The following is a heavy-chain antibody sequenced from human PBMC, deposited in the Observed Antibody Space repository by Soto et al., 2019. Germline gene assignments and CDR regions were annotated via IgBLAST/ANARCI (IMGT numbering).Heavy chain of an antibody. CDR1: GGTFSSYT. D-gene: IGHD6-13*01. J-gene: IGHJ4*02. CDR3: AREPYSSSWPYY. V-gene: IGHV1-69*02. CDR2: IIPILGIA. Sequence: QVQLVQSGAEVKKPGSSVKVSCKASGGTFSSYTISWVRQDPGNGLEWMGRIIPILGIANYAQKFQGRVTLTADKSTSTAYMELSSLRSEDTAVYYCAREPYSSSWPYYWGQGTLVTVAS.